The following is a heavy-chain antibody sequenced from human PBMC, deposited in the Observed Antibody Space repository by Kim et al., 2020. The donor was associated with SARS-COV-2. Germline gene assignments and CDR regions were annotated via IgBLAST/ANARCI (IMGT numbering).Heavy chain of an antibody. V-gene: IGHV3-21*01. J-gene: IGHJ4*02. CDR2: ISSSSSYI. D-gene: IGHD6-13*01. CDR3: ASDTGYSSSWTAGGGYYFDY. Sequence: GGSLRLSCAASGFTFSSYSMNWVRQAPGEGLEWVSSISSSSSYIYYADSVKGRFTISRDNTKNSLYLQMNSLRAEDTAVYYCASDTGYSSSWTAGGGYYFDYWGQGTLVTVSS. CDR1: GFTFSSYS.